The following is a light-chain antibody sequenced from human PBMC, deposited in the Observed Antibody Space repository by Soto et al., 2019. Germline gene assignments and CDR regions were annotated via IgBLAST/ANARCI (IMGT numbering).Light chain of an antibody. CDR2: GAS. Sequence: EIWMTEAPAALSGSPGERSTLSCRASQSVSSNLAWYQQKPGQAPRLLIYGASTRATGIPARFSGSGSGTEFTLTISRLEPEDFAVYYCQLRRTFGQGTKVDIK. CDR1: QSVSSN. V-gene: IGKV3-15*01. CDR3: QLRRT. J-gene: IGKJ1*01.